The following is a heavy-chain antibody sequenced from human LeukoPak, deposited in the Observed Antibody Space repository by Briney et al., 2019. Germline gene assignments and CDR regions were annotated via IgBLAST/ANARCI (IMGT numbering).Heavy chain of an antibody. Sequence: ASVKVSCKASGYTFTGYYMHWVRQAPGQGLEWMGWISAYNGNTNYAQKLQGRVTMTTDTSTSTAYMELRSLRSDDTAVYYCARSFGVFLGYCSSTSCPLLEYWGQGTLVTVSS. J-gene: IGHJ4*02. CDR3: ARSFGVFLGYCSSTSCPLLEY. D-gene: IGHD2-2*01. CDR2: ISAYNGNT. V-gene: IGHV1-18*04. CDR1: GYTFTGYY.